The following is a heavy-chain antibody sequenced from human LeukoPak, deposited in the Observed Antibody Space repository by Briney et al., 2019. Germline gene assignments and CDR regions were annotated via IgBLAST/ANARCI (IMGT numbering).Heavy chain of an antibody. V-gene: IGHV3-11*01. CDR3: ARDNYDFWSGYYPYYYYYMDV. CDR2: ISSSASTI. J-gene: IGHJ6*03. CDR1: GFTFSDYY. Sequence: GGSLRLSCAASGFTFSDYYMSWIRQAPGKGLEWVSYISSSASTIYYADSVKGRFTISRDNAKNSLYLQMNSLRAEDTAVYYCARDNYDFWSGYYPYYYYYMDVWGKGTTVTVSS. D-gene: IGHD3-3*01.